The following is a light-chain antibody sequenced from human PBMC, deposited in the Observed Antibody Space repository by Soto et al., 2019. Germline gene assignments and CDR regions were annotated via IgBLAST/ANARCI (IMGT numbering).Light chain of an antibody. CDR1: NSDVGSYNL. Sequence: QSALTQPASLSGSPGQSITISCTGSNSDVGSYNLVSWYQQHPGKAPKLIIYEVTKRPSGVSNRFSGSKSGNTASLTISGLQAEDEADYYCCSYAGTDTQIGGGTKVTVL. V-gene: IGLV2-23*02. CDR2: EVT. CDR3: CSYAGTDTQ. J-gene: IGLJ2*01.